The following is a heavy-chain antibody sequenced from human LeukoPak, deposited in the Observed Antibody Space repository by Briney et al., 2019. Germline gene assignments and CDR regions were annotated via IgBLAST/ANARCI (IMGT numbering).Heavy chain of an antibody. Sequence: PSETLSLTCTVSGGSISSYYWSWIRQPPGKGLEWIGYIYYSGSTNYNPSLKSRVTISVDTSMNQFSLKLSSVTAADTAVYYCARSQGYYDFWSGYLWFDPWGQGTLVTVFS. CDR2: IYYSGST. CDR3: ARSQGYYDFWSGYLWFDP. D-gene: IGHD3-3*01. CDR1: GGSISSYY. J-gene: IGHJ5*02. V-gene: IGHV4-59*01.